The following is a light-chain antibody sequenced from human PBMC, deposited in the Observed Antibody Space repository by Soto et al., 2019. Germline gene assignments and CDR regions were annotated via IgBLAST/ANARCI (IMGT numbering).Light chain of an antibody. J-gene: IGLJ3*02. CDR3: AAWDDTLSSQV. V-gene: IGLV1-44*01. Sequence: QSVLTQPPSASGTPGQRVTISCFGSSSNIGLNTVNWYQQLPGTAPKLLIFNNDHRRPSGVPDRFSGSKSGTSASLAISGLQSEDEADYYCAAWDDTLSSQVFGGGTKLTVL. CDR1: SSNIGLNT. CDR2: NND.